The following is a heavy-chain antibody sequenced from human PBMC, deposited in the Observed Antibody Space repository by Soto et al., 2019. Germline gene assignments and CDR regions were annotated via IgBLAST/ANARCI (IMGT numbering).Heavy chain of an antibody. CDR1: GFTFSNAW. J-gene: IGHJ4*02. CDR2: IKSKTDGGTT. D-gene: IGHD3-22*01. Sequence: AGSLRLSCAASGFTFSNAWMSWVRQAPGKGLEWVGRIKSKTDGGTTDYAAPVKGRFTISRDDSKNTLYLQMNSLKTEDTAVYYCTTAVPPGDSSGYYYWGQGTLVTVSS. V-gene: IGHV3-15*01. CDR3: TTAVPPGDSSGYYY.